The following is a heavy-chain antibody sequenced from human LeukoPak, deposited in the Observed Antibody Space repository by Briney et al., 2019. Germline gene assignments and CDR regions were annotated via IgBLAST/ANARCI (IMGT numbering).Heavy chain of an antibody. D-gene: IGHD3-10*01. CDR2: ISSSSSYI. CDR3: ARDYYYGSAIDY. V-gene: IGHV3-21*01. J-gene: IGHJ4*02. Sequence: GGSLRLSCAASGFTFSSYSMNWVRQAPGKGLEWVSSISSSSSYIYYADSVKGRFTISRDNAKNSLYLQMNGLRADDSALYYCARDYYYGSAIDYWGQGTLVTVSS. CDR1: GFTFSSYS.